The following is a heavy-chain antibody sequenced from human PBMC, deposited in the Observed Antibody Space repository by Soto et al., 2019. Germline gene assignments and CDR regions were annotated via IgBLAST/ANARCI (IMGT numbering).Heavy chain of an antibody. CDR3: AKGDGYFDL. V-gene: IGHV3-30*18. J-gene: IGHJ2*01. CDR1: GFTFSSYG. CDR2: ISYDGSNK. Sequence: QVQLVESGGGVVQPGRSLRLSCAASGFTFSSYGMHWVRQAPGKGLEWVAVISYDGSNKYYADSVKGRFTISRDNSKNTLYLQMNSLRAEDTAVYYCAKGDGYFDLWGRGTLVTVSS.